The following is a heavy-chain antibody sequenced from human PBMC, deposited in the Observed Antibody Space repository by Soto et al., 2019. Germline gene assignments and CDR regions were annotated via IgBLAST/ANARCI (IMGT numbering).Heavy chain of an antibody. CDR3: AKDLPFYGSGSYHLFDY. CDR2: ISGSGGST. V-gene: IGHV3-23*01. J-gene: IGHJ4*02. Sequence: GGSLRLSCAASGLTFSSYAMSWVRQAPGKGLEWVSAISGSGGSTYYADSVKGRFTISRDNSKNTLYLQMNSLRAEDTAVYYCAKDLPFYGSGSYHLFDYWGQGTLVTVSS. D-gene: IGHD3-10*01. CDR1: GLTFSSYA.